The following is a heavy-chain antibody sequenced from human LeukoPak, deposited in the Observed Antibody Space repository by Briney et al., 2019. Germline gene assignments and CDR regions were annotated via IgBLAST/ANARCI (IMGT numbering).Heavy chain of an antibody. V-gene: IGHV4-4*09. Sequence: PSETLSLTCTVSGGSISSYYWSWIRQPPGKGLEWIGYIYTSGSTNYNPSLKSRVTISVDTSKNQFSLKLSSVTAADTAVYYCARLPRRAYYFDYWGQGTLFTVSS. D-gene: IGHD6-6*01. CDR3: ARLPRRAYYFDY. J-gene: IGHJ4*02. CDR2: IYTSGST. CDR1: GGSISSYY.